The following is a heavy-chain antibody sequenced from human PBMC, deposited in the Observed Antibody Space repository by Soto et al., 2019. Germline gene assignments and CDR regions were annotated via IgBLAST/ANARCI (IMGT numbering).Heavy chain of an antibody. Sequence: SGPTLVNPTQTLTLTCTFSGFSLTTSGVGVGWIRQPPGKALEWLALIYWNDEKRYSPSLKSRLTITKDTSRNQVVLTMTNMDPVDTATYYCAHRRWWLANFDYWGQGTLVTVSS. CDR2: IYWNDEK. CDR3: AHRRWWLANFDY. D-gene: IGHD6-19*01. V-gene: IGHV2-5*01. CDR1: GFSLTTSGVG. J-gene: IGHJ4*02.